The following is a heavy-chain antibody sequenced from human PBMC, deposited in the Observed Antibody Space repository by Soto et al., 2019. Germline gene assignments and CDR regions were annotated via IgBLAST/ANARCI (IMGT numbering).Heavy chain of an antibody. CDR3: VSIAVAGTFDY. D-gene: IGHD6-19*01. Sequence: QVQLVQSGAEVKKPGSSVKVSCKASGGTFSSYTISWVRQAPGQGLEWMGRIIPILGIANYAQKFQGRVTITADKFTSTAYMGLSSLRSEDTAVYYCVSIAVAGTFDYWGQGTLVTVSS. J-gene: IGHJ4*02. CDR2: IIPILGIA. V-gene: IGHV1-69*02. CDR1: GGTFSSYT.